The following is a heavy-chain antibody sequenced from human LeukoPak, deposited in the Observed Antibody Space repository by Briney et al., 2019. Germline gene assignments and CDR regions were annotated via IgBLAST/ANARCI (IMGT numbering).Heavy chain of an antibody. Sequence: ASVKVSCKASGYTFTGYYMHWVRQAPGQGLEWRGWINPNSGGTDYAQKFQGRVTMTRDTSISTAYMELSRLRSDDTAVYYCARVGLYYYDSSGYYYYWGQGTLVTVSS. CDR2: INPNSGGT. V-gene: IGHV1-2*02. D-gene: IGHD3-22*01. CDR1: GYTFTGYY. CDR3: ARVGLYYYDSSGYYYY. J-gene: IGHJ4*02.